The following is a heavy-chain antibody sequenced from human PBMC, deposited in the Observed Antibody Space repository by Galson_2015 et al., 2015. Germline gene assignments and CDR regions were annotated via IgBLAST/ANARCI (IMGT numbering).Heavy chain of an antibody. J-gene: IGHJ4*02. CDR2: INPNSGGT. Sequence: SVKVSCKASGYTFTGYYMHWVRQAPGQGLEWMGRINPNSGGTNYAQKFQGRVTMTRDTSFSTAYMELSRLRSDDTAVYYCARDFDIVATIWAFDYWGQGTLVTVSS. CDR1: GYTFTGYY. D-gene: IGHD5-12*01. CDR3: ARDFDIVATIWAFDY. V-gene: IGHV1-2*06.